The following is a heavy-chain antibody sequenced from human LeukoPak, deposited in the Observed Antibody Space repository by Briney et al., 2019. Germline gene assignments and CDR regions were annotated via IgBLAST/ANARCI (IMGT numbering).Heavy chain of an antibody. CDR1: GFPLCSHA. CDR2: ISGSGGST. CDR3: AKEAKYQLRSFDY. J-gene: IGHJ4*02. V-gene: IGHV3-23*01. D-gene: IGHD2-2*01. Sequence: GGALRLSCAAPGFPLCSHAMSWGRQAPGGGGGGGSAISGSGGSTYYADSVKGRFTISRDNSKNTLYLQMNSLRAEDTAVYYCAKEAKYQLRSFDYWGQGTLVTVSS.